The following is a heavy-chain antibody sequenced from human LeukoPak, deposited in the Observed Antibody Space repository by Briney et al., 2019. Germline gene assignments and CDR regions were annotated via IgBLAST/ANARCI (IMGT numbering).Heavy chain of an antibody. CDR1: GFTFSSYA. J-gene: IGHJ1*01. CDR3: ATSRGYFFRWFQH. CDR2: IASSGSTI. D-gene: IGHD3-22*01. Sequence: GGSLRLSYAASGFTFSSYAMNWVRQAPGKGLEWVSYIASSGSTIYYADSVKGRFTISRDNAKSSLYLQMNSLRADDTAVYYCATSRGYFFRWFQHWGQGTLVTVSS. V-gene: IGHV3-48*03.